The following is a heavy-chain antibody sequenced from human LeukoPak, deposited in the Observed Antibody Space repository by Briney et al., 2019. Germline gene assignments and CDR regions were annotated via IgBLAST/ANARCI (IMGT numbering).Heavy chain of an antibody. Sequence: GASVKVSCKASGYTFTSFPMNWVRQAPGQGLEWMGWINTNTGNPTYAQGFTGRFVFSLDTSVSTAYLQISSLKAEDTAVYYCASVYGNYDILTGHDGFDYWGQGTLVTVSS. CDR3: ASVYGNYDILTGHDGFDY. V-gene: IGHV7-4-1*02. D-gene: IGHD3-9*01. J-gene: IGHJ4*02. CDR2: INTNTGNP. CDR1: GYTFTSFP.